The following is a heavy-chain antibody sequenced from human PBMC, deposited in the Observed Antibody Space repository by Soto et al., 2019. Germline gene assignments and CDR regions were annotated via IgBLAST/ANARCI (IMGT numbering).Heavy chain of an antibody. CDR1: GFTFSSYA. CDR2: ISYDGINK. D-gene: IGHD3-3*01. CDR3: ARDSRITIFGVVKNGMDV. Sequence: PGGSLRLSCAASGFTFSSYAIHWVRQAPGKGLEWGAVISYDGINKYYADSVKGRFTISRDNSKNTLYLQMNSLRAEDTAVYYCARDSRITIFGVVKNGMDVWGQGTTVTVSS. V-gene: IGHV3-30-3*01. J-gene: IGHJ6*02.